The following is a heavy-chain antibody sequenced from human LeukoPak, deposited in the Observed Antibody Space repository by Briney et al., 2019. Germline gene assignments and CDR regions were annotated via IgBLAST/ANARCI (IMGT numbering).Heavy chain of an antibody. V-gene: IGHV4-38-2*01. J-gene: IGHJ4*02. CDR3: ARAGAVDYYFDY. D-gene: IGHD6-19*01. CDR1: GFSFTTY. CDR2: IYHSGST. Sequence: GSLRLSCAASGFSFTTYWMGWVRQAPGKGLEWIGSIYHSGSTYYNPSLKSRVTISVDTSKNQFSLKLSSVTAADTAVYYCARAGAVDYYFDYWGQGTLVTVSS.